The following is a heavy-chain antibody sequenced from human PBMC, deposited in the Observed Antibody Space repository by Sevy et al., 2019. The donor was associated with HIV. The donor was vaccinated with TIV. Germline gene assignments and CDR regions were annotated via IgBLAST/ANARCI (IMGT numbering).Heavy chain of an antibody. Sequence: GGSLRLSCAASGFSFSDYGIHWVRQAPGKGLEWVAVISYDGSNKYYAGSVKGRFTISRDNSKSTLYLQMNSLRADDTAVYYCAKGTSVLRFREVFSGIDVWGQGTTVTVSS. J-gene: IGHJ6*02. CDR1: GFSFSDYG. CDR2: ISYDGSNK. CDR3: AKGTSVLRFREVFSGIDV. V-gene: IGHV3-30*18. D-gene: IGHD3-10*01.